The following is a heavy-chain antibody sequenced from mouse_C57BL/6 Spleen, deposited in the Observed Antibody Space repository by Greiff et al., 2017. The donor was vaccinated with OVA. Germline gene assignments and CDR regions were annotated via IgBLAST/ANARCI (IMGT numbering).Heavy chain of an antibody. J-gene: IGHJ4*01. Sequence: QVHVKQSGAELVKPGASVKLSCKASGYTFTSYWMQWVKQRPGQGLEWIGEIDPSDSYTNYNQKFKGKATLTVDTSSSTAYMQLSSLTSEDSAVYYCARDYYGSTYYAMDYWGQGTSVTVSS. CDR2: IDPSDSYT. CDR3: ARDYYGSTYYAMDY. D-gene: IGHD1-1*01. CDR1: GYTFTSYW. V-gene: IGHV1-50*01.